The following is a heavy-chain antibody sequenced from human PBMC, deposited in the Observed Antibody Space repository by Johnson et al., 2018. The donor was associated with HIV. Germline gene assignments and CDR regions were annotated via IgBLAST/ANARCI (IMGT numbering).Heavy chain of an antibody. D-gene: IGHD3-9*01. CDR1: GFIFSSYG. CDR3: AKDLRVFDWFTAYAAFDI. J-gene: IGHJ3*02. Sequence: VQLVESGGGVVQPGRSLRLSCAASGFIFSSYGMHWVRQAPGKGLEWVAVIWYDGSNKYYADSVKGRFTISRDNSKNTLYLQMNSLRADDTAVYYCAKDLRVFDWFTAYAAFDIWGQGTMVTVSS. V-gene: IGHV3-33*06. CDR2: IWYDGSNK.